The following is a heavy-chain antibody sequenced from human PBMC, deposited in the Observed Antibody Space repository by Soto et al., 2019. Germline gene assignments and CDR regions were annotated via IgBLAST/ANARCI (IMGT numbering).Heavy chain of an antibody. V-gene: IGHV1-8*02. CDR1: GYTFTSYG. J-gene: IGHJ5*02. D-gene: IGHD3-3*01. CDR3: ARGITIFGVAPP. Sequence: GASVKVSCKASGYTFTSYGISWVRQATGQGLEWMGWMNPNSGNTGYAQKFQGRVTMTRNTSISTAYMELSSLRSEDTAVYYCARGITIFGVAPPWGQGTLVTVSS. CDR2: MNPNSGNT.